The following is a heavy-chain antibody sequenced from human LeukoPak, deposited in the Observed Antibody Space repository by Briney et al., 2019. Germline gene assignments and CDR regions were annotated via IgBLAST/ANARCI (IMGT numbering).Heavy chain of an antibody. J-gene: IGHJ4*02. D-gene: IGHD1-1*01. CDR3: AREGNDDDAFDY. Sequence: GGLLRLSRVASGFTHSSYCINGVRQTRGKPLDTASSISSSSSYIYYADSVKGRFTISRDNAKNSLYLQMNSLRAEDTAVYYCAREGNDDDAFDYWGQGTLVTVSS. CDR1: GFTHSSYC. CDR2: ISSSSSYI. V-gene: IGHV3-21*01.